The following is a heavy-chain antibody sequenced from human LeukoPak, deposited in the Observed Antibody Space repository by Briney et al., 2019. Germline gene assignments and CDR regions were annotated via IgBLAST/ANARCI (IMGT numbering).Heavy chain of an antibody. D-gene: IGHD3-10*01. J-gene: IGHJ4*02. CDR1: GYTFTSYA. CDR2: INAGNGNT. V-gene: IGHV1-3*01. Sequence: ASVKVSCKASGYTFTSYAMHWVRQAPGQRLEWMGRINAGNGNTKYSQKFQGRVTITRDTSASTAYMELSSLRSEDTAVYYCARGITMVRGTFDYWGQGTLVTVSS. CDR3: ARGITMVRGTFDY.